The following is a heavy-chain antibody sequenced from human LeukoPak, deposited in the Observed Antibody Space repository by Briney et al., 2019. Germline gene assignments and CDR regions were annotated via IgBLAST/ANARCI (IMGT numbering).Heavy chain of an antibody. CDR1: GFTFSSYS. CDR2: ISSSSGYI. D-gene: IGHD3-3*01. CDR3: ARRLSTQTYYDFWSGYSYAFDI. Sequence: PGGSLRLSCAASGFTFSSYSMNWVRQAPGKGLEWVSSISSSSGYIYYADSVKGRFTISRDNAKNSLYLQMNSLRAEDTAVYYCARRLSTQTYYDFWSGYSYAFDIWGQGTMVTVSS. J-gene: IGHJ3*02. V-gene: IGHV3-21*01.